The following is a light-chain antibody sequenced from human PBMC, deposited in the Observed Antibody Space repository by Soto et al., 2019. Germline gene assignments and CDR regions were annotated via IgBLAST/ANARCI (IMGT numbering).Light chain of an antibody. CDR1: QSVSSN. J-gene: IGKJ1*01. CDR3: QQYNNWPRWT. Sequence: EIVMTQSPATLSVSPGERATLSCRASQSVSSNLAWYQQKPGQAPRLLIYGASTRATGIPARLSGGGSGTKFTLTISSLQSEDFAVYYCQQYNNWPRWTFGQGTKVDIK. CDR2: GAS. V-gene: IGKV3-15*01.